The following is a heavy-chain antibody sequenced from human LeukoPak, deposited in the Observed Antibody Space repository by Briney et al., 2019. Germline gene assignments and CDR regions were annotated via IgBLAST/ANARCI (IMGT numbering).Heavy chain of an antibody. V-gene: IGHV3-23*01. CDR3: AKDHSSGWFNWFDP. J-gene: IGHJ5*02. CDR2: ISGSGDNNDNT. D-gene: IGHD6-19*01. CDR1: GFTFSVYA. Sequence: GGSLRLSCAASGFTFSVYAMSWVRQAPGKGLEWVSAISGSGDNNDNTYYADSVKGQFTISRDNSKNTLYLQMSSLRAEDAAVYYCAKDHSSGWFNWFDPWGQGTLVTVSS.